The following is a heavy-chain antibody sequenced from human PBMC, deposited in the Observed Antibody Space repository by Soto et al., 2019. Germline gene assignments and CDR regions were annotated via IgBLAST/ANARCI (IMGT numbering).Heavy chain of an antibody. D-gene: IGHD6-13*01. CDR2: ISGSGDSE. CDR3: AKDQGSSWYEIDY. V-gene: IGHV3-23*01. Sequence: GGSLRLSCAASGFTFSNYVMSWVRQAPGKGLEWVSSISGSGDSEHYADSVKGRFTISRDNSKNTLYLQMNSLRAEDTAVYYCAKDQGSSWYEIDYWGQGTLVTVSS. CDR1: GFTFSNYV. J-gene: IGHJ4*02.